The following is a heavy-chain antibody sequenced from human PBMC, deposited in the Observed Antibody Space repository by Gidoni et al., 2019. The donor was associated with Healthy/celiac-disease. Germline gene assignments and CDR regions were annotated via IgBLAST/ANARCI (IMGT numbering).Heavy chain of an antibody. CDR1: GFTFSSYA. CDR2: ISGSGGST. Sequence: EVQLLESGGGLVQPGGSLTLPWAASGFTFSSYAMNWVRQAPGKGLGWVSAISGSGGSTYYADSVKGRFTISRDNSKNALYLQMNSLRAKDTAVYYCAKDFSTVTTGCFDPWGQGTLVTVSS. V-gene: IGHV3-23*01. CDR3: AKDFSTVTTGCFDP. D-gene: IGHD4-17*01. J-gene: IGHJ5*02.